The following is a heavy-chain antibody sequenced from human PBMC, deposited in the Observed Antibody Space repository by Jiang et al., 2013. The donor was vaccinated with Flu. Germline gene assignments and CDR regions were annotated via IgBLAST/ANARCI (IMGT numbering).Heavy chain of an antibody. J-gene: IGHJ4*02. D-gene: IGHD4-17*01. V-gene: IGHV1-8*01. CDR1: GYTFTSYD. CDR2: MNPNSGNT. CDR3: ARVLRTWAVTLGY. Sequence: GYTFTSYDINWVRQATGQGLEWMGWMNPNSGNTGYAQKFQGRVTMTRNTSISTAYMELSSLRSEDTAVYYCARVLRTWAVTLGYWGQGTLVTVSS.